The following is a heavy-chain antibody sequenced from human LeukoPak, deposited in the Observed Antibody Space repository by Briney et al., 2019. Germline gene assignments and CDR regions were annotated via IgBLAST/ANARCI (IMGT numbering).Heavy chain of an antibody. CDR3: AKSLGTGTVVDAFDI. V-gene: IGHV3-23*01. D-gene: IGHD4-23*01. Sequence: GGSLRLSCAASGFTFSSYVMNWVRQAPGKGLEWVSAISGSGGSTYFADSVKGRFTISRDNSKSTLYLQMNSLRAEDTAVYYCAKSLGTGTVVDAFDIWGQGTMVTVSS. CDR1: GFTFSSYV. CDR2: ISGSGGST. J-gene: IGHJ3*02.